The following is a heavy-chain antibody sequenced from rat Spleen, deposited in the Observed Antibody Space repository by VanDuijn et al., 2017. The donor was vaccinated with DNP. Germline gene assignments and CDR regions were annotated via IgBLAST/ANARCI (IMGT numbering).Heavy chain of an antibody. CDR3: ARNFXEWYFDX. CDR2: IWSNGGT. V-gene: IGHV2-47*01. Sequence: QVQLKESGPGLVQPSETLSLTCTVSGFSLTSNSLSWIRQPPGKGLEWMGLIWSNGGTDYNSAIKSRLSISRDTSKSQVFLKMNSLQTEDTXXYFCARNFXEWYFDXWGPGTMVTVSS. CDR1: GFSLTSNS. J-gene: IGHJ1*01.